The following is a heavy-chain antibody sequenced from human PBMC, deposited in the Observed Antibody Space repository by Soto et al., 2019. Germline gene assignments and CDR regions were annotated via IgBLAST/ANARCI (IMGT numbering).Heavy chain of an antibody. CDR3: ASEGQLGY. J-gene: IGHJ4*02. Sequence: ASVKVSCKASGYAFTTYGFSWVRQAPGQGLEWMGWISAYNGNTNYAQKFQGRVTLTTDTSTSTAYMELRSLRSDDTAVYYCASEGQLGYWGQGTLVNVS. CDR1: GYAFTTYG. D-gene: IGHD6-6*01. CDR2: ISAYNGNT. V-gene: IGHV1-18*01.